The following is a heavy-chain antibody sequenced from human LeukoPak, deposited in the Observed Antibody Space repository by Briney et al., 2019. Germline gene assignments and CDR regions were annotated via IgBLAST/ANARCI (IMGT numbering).Heavy chain of an antibody. J-gene: IGHJ4*02. V-gene: IGHV4-31*03. CDR3: AVGHYYDSSGYYPY. Sequence: SETLSLTCTVSGGSISSGGYYWSWIRQHPGKGLEWIGYIYYSGSTYYNPSLKSRVTISVDTSKNQFSLKLSSVTAADTAVYYCAVGHYYDSSGYYPYWGQGTLVTASS. CDR1: GGSISSGGYY. D-gene: IGHD3-22*01. CDR2: IYYSGST.